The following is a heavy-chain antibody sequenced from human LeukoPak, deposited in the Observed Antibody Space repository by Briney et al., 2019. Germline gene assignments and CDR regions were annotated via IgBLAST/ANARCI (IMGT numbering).Heavy chain of an antibody. J-gene: IGHJ6*03. CDR1: GGSISSYY. V-gene: IGHV4-4*07. Sequence: SETLSLTCTVSGGSISSYYWTWIRQPAGKGLEWIGRIYTSGSTNYNPSLKSRVTMSVDTSKNQFSLKLSSVTTADTAVYYCAREMAGDIVATNYYYYMDVWGKGTTVTVSS. CDR2: IYTSGST. D-gene: IGHD5-12*01. CDR3: AREMAGDIVATNYYYYMDV.